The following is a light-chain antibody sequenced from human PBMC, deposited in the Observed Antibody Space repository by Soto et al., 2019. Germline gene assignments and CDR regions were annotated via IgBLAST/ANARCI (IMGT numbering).Light chain of an antibody. CDR1: QDIANY. CDR3: QQVNSYPLT. J-gene: IGKJ4*01. CDR2: ATS. V-gene: IGKV1-9*01. Sequence: IQLTQSPSFLSASVGDRVTITCLASQDIANYLAWYQQKPGKAPKFLIYATSTFQSGVPSRFSGGGSGTEFTLTISSLQPEDFATYYCQQVNSYPLTFGGGTKVDNK.